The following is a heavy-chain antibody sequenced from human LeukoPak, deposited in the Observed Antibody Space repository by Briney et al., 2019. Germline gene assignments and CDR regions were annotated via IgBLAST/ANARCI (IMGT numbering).Heavy chain of an antibody. D-gene: IGHD2-2*01. Sequence: SETLSLTCTVSGGSISSYYSSWIRQPAGKGLEWIGRIYTSGSTNYNPSLKSRVTMSVDTSKNQFSLKLSSVTAADTAVYYCARAKTSYCSSTSCYAVGDYYYYYYMDVWGKGTTVTVSS. CDR3: ARAKTSYCSSTSCYAVGDYYYYYYMDV. CDR2: IYTSGST. J-gene: IGHJ6*03. V-gene: IGHV4-4*07. CDR1: GGSISSYY.